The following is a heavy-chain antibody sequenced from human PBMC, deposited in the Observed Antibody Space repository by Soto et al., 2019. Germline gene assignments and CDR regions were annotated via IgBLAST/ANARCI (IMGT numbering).Heavy chain of an antibody. CDR2: VSPLLGTA. D-gene: IGHD2-8*01. Sequence: QVQLVQSGAEVKKPGSSVKVSCKASGGSFSSYPISWVRQAPGQGLEWMGGVSPLLGTANYAQKFQGRVTITADESTSTAYRELSSLRSEDTAVYYCARVHIVLMRNVLSPNGMDVWGQGTTVTVSS. CDR1: GGSFSSYP. V-gene: IGHV1-69*01. J-gene: IGHJ6*02. CDR3: ARVHIVLMRNVLSPNGMDV.